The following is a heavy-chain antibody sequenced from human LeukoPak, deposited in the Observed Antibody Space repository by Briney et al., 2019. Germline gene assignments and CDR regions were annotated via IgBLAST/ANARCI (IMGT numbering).Heavy chain of an antibody. Sequence: GGSLRLSRAASGFTFSTYWMDWVRQAPGKGLEWVASIKEDGSDTNYVGSVRGRFTVTRDNTKNSLYLQMNSLRADDTAVYYCASDRAYSQFDYWGQGTLVTVSS. J-gene: IGHJ4*02. CDR3: ASDRAYSQFDY. V-gene: IGHV3-7*01. CDR2: IKEDGSDT. D-gene: IGHD2-15*01. CDR1: GFTFSTYW.